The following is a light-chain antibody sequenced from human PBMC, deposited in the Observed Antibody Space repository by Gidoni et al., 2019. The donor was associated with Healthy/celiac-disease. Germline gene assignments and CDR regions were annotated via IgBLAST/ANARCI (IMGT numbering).Light chain of an antibody. CDR3: QQYNSYSSMCS. Sequence: DIQMTQSPSTLSASVGDRVTITCRASQRISSWLAWYQQKPGKAPKLLIYKASSLESGVPSRFSGSGSGTEFTLTISSLQPDDFATYYCQQYNSYSSMCSFGQGTKLEIK. CDR1: QRISSW. CDR2: KAS. V-gene: IGKV1-5*03. J-gene: IGKJ2*04.